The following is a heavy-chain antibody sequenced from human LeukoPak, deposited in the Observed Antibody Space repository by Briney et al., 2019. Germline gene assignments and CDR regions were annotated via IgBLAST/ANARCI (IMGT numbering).Heavy chain of an antibody. D-gene: IGHD6-19*01. V-gene: IGHV4-38-2*01. Sequence: PSETLSLTCXXSGXSISYGYYXGWIRQPPGKGLEWIGSIYHSGSTYYNPSLKSRVTTSVDTSKNQFSLKLSSVTAADTAVYYCARLGVAGYFDYWGQGTLVTVSS. CDR3: ARLGVAGYFDY. CDR1: GXSISYGYY. J-gene: IGHJ4*02. CDR2: IYHSGST.